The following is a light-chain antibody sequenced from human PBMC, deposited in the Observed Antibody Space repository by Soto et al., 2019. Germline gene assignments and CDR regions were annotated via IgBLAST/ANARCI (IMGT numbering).Light chain of an antibody. J-gene: IGKJ2*03. V-gene: IGKV4-1*01. CDR2: WAS. CDR1: QSVLYSSNNKNY. CDR3: QQYYATLYS. Sequence: DIVMTQSPDSLAVSLGERATINCKSSQSVLYSSNNKNYLAWYQQKPGQPPKVLIYWASTRESGVPDRFSGSGSGTDFTLTISSLQAEDVAVYYCQQYYATLYSFGRGTKLEIK.